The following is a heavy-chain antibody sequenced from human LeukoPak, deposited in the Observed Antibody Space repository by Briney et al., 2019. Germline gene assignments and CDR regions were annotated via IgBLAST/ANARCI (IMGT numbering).Heavy chain of an antibody. CDR3: AKGSSGYFFDL. CDR2: ISNDGGGT. J-gene: IGHJ4*02. V-gene: IGHV3-23*01. D-gene: IGHD3-22*01. CDR1: GFIFNNYG. Sequence: GGSLRLSCAASGFIFNNYGLVWVRQAPGKGLEWVSAISNDGGGTTYADFVKGRFSVSRDNSKNTLSLQMNSLRAEDTALYYCAKGSSGYFFDLWGQGTLVTVSS.